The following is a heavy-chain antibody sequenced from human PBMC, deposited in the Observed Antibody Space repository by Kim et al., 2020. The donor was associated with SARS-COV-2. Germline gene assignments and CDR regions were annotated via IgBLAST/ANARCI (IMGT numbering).Heavy chain of an antibody. CDR2: IYYSGST. CDR1: GGSISSGDYY. D-gene: IGHD4-17*01. Sequence: SETLSLTCTVSGGSISSGDYYWSWIRQPPGKGLEWIGYIYYSGSTYYNPSLKSRVTISVDTSKNQFSLKLSSVTAADTAVYYCARGEGYGNYNYHYYYYGMDVWGQGTTVTVSS. CDR3: ARGEGYGNYNYHYYYYGMDV. J-gene: IGHJ6*02. V-gene: IGHV4-30-4*01.